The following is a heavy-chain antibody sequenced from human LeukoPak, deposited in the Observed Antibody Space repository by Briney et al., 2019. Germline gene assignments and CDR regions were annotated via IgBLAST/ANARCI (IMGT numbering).Heavy chain of an antibody. Sequence: ASVKFSCKASGYTFTSYAMHWVRQAPGQRLEWMGWINAGNGNTKYSQKFQGRVTITRDTSASTAYMELSSLRSEDTAVYYCASERSAWVVVPAAKTGAFDYWGQGTLVTVSS. CDR3: ASERSAWVVVPAAKTGAFDY. CDR2: INAGNGNT. V-gene: IGHV1-3*01. D-gene: IGHD2-2*01. CDR1: GYTFTSYA. J-gene: IGHJ4*02.